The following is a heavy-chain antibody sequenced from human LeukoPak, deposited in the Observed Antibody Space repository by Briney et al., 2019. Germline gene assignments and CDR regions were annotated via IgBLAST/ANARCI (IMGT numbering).Heavy chain of an antibody. Sequence: GESLKISCKGSGYSFTSYWIGWVRQMPGRGLEWMGIIYPGDSDTRYSPSFQGQVTISADKSISTAYLKWSSLKASDTAIYYCARPLESYCSSTSCYGNAFDIWGQGTMVTVSS. CDR3: ARPLESYCSSTSCYGNAFDI. V-gene: IGHV5-51*01. CDR1: GYSFTSYW. J-gene: IGHJ3*02. CDR2: IYPGDSDT. D-gene: IGHD2-2*01.